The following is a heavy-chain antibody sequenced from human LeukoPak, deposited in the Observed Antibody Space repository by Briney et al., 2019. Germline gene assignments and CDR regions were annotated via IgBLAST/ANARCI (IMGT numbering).Heavy chain of an antibody. D-gene: IGHD6-13*01. CDR2: MNPNSGNT. CDR1: GHTFTSYG. CDR3: AREGSSIQPAGYFDL. V-gene: IGHV1-8*01. Sequence: ASVKVSCKASGHTFTSYGISWVRQAPGHGLEWMGWMNPNSGNTGYAQKFQGRVTMTRNTSISTAYMELSSLRSEDTAVYYCAREGSSIQPAGYFDLWGRGTLVTVSS. J-gene: IGHJ2*01.